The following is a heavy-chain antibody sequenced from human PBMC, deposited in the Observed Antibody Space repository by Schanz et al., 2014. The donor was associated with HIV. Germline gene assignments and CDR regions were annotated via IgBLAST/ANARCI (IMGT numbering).Heavy chain of an antibody. CDR1: GGTFSSYA. Sequence: QVQLVQSGAEVKKPGSSVKVSCKASGGTFSSYAINWVRQAAGQGLEWMGWMNPNSGNTGYAQKFQGRVIMTRNASISTAYMELSSLRPEDTAVYYCARGQDWPGPQLDHWGHGTLVIVSS. J-gene: IGHJ5*02. CDR2: MNPNSGNT. D-gene: IGHD3-9*01. CDR3: ARGQDWPGPQLDH. V-gene: IGHV1-8*02.